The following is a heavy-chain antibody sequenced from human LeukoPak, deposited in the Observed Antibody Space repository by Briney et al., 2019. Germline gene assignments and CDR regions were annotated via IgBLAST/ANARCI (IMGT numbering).Heavy chain of an antibody. V-gene: IGHV4-59*12. J-gene: IGHJ4*02. D-gene: IGHD3-22*01. CDR2: ISYSGST. Sequence: SETLSLTCTVSGGSISNYYWSWIRQPPGKGLEWIGYISYSGSTYYNPSLKSRVTISVDTSKNQFSLKLSSVTAADTAVYYCAREHYDSSGYYLGGIDYWGQGTLVTVSS. CDR1: GGSISNYY. CDR3: AREHYDSSGYYLGGIDY.